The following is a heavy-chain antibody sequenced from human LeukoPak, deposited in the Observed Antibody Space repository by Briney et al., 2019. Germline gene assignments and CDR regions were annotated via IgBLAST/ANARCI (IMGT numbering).Heavy chain of an antibody. Sequence: PSETLSLTCAVYGGSFSGYYWSWIRQPPGKGLEWIGEINHSGSTNYNPSLKSRVTISVDTSKNQFSLKLSSVTAADTAVYYCIARFGELPRFDYWGQGTLVTVSS. D-gene: IGHD3-10*01. CDR1: GGSFSGYY. CDR3: IARFGELPRFDY. V-gene: IGHV4-34*01. J-gene: IGHJ4*02. CDR2: INHSGST.